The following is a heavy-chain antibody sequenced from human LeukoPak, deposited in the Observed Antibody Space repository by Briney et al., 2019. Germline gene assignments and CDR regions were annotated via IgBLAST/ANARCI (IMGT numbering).Heavy chain of an antibody. J-gene: IGHJ6*03. CDR2: IYDSGIT. CDR1: GGPISRYY. CDR3: ARDPYSGNYGAYYYYYMDV. Sequence: SETLSLTCTVSGGPISRYYWSWIRQPPGKGLEWIGHIYDSGITNYNPSLKSRVTMSVDTSKNQFSLKLSSVTAADTAVYYCARDPYSGNYGAYYYYYMDVWGKGATVTISS. D-gene: IGHD1-26*01. V-gene: IGHV4-59*12.